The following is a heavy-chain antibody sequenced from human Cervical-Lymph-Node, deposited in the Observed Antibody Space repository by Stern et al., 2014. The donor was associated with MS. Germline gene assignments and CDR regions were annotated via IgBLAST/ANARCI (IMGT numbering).Heavy chain of an antibody. V-gene: IGHV5-51*01. J-gene: IGHJ3*02. CDR2: IYPGDSDA. CDR3: ARLPDAFDI. CDR1: GYSFTKYW. Sequence: EVQLVESGAEVKKPGESLKISCQASGYSFTKYWIGWVRLMPGKGLEWVGIIYPGDSDARYNPSFQGLVTVSVDTSINTAYMQWSSLKASDTAIYYCARLPDAFDIWGQGTMVTVSS.